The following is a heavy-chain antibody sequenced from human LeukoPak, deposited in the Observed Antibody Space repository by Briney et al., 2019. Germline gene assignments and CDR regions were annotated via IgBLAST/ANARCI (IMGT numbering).Heavy chain of an antibody. CDR2: INHSGST. CDR1: GGSISGYY. J-gene: IGHJ4*02. D-gene: IGHD3-9*01. V-gene: IGHV4-34*01. Sequence: PSETLSLTCTVSGGSISGYYWNWIRQPPGKGLEWIGEINHSGSTNYNPSLKSRVTISVDTSKNQFSLKLSSVTAADTAVYYCARGLDFYDILTGYYNKYYFDYWGQGTLVTVSS. CDR3: ARGLDFYDILTGYYNKYYFDY.